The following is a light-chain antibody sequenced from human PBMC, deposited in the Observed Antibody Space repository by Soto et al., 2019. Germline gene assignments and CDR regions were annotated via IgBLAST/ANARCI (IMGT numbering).Light chain of an antibody. V-gene: IGLV2-14*01. CDR1: SSDVGGYDY. J-gene: IGLJ3*02. CDR2: EVN. CDR3: SSYTSISSWM. Sequence: QSALTQPASVSGSPGQSITISCTGSSSDVGGYDYVSWYQQHPGKAPKLMIYEVNNRPSGVSNRFSGSKSGNTASLTISGLQAEDDADYYCSSYTSISSWMFGGGTKLTVL.